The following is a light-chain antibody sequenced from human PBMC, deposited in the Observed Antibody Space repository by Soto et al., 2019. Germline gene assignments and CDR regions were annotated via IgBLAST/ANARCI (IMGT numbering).Light chain of an antibody. CDR3: SLYTSENTYV. J-gene: IGLJ1*01. CDR1: SSDVGTYNL. CDR2: EGS. Sequence: HSALTQPASVSGSPGQSITISCTGTSSDVGTYNLVSWYQQPPGKAPKLMIYEGSKRPSGVPDRFSGSKSGNTASLTISGLQAADEADYYCSLYTSENTYVFGTGTKVTVL. V-gene: IGLV2-14*02.